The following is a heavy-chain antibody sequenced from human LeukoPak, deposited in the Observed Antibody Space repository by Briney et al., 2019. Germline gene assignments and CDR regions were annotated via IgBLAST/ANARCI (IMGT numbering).Heavy chain of an antibody. CDR1: GYTFTGYY. Sequence: ASVKVSCKASGYTFTGYYMHWVRQAPGQGLEWMGWINPNSDGTNYAQKFQGWVTMTRDTSISTAYMELSRLRSDDTAVYYCARAESYYYYYGMDVWGQGTTVTVSS. CDR3: ARAESYYYYYGMDV. CDR2: INPNSDGT. V-gene: IGHV1-2*04. J-gene: IGHJ6*02.